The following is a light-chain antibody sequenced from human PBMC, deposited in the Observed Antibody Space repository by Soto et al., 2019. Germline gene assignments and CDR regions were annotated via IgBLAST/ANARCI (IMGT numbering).Light chain of an antibody. CDR2: DVS. CDR1: SSDVGDYNY. V-gene: IGLV2-14*01. J-gene: IGLJ2*01. Sequence: QSVLTQPASVSGSPGQSITISCTETSSDVGDYNYVSWYQQHPGKAHKLMLYDVSKRPSGVSNRFSGSKSGSTASLTISGRQDEDEADYYCSAYTSSSTRVFGGGTKLTVL. CDR3: SAYTSSSTRV.